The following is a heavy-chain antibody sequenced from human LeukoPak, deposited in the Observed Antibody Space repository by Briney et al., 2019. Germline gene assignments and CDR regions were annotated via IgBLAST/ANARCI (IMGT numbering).Heavy chain of an antibody. V-gene: IGHV4-61*01. CDR1: GGPVSSGSYY. CDR2: IYYSGST. J-gene: IGHJ4*02. D-gene: IGHD6-13*01. CDR3: ARAQYSSSWS. Sequence: SETLSLTCTVSGGPVSSGSYYWSWIRQPPGKGLEWIGYIYYSGSTNYNPSLKSRVTISVDTSKNQFSLKLSSVTAADTAVYYCARAQYSSSWSWGQGTLVTVSS.